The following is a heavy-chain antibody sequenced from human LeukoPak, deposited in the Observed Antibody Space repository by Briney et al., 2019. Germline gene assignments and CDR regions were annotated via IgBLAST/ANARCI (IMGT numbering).Heavy chain of an antibody. D-gene: IGHD3-10*01. V-gene: IGHV4-59*10. CDR1: GGSFSGYY. J-gene: IGHJ6*03. Sequence: SETLSLTCAVYGGSFSGYYWSWIRQPAGKGLEWIGRIYTSGSTNYNPSLKSRVTISVDTSKNQFSLKLSSVTAADTAVYYCARGPKYGSGSYSHYMDVWGKGTTVTVSS. CDR3: ARGPKYGSGSYSHYMDV. CDR2: IYTSGST.